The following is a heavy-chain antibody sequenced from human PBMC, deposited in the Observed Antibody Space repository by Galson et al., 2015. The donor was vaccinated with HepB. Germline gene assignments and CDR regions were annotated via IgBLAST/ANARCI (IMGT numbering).Heavy chain of an antibody. CDR2: ISWNSGSI. Sequence: SLRLSCAASGFTFDDYAMHWVRQAPGKGLEWVSGISWNSGSIGYADSVKGRFTISRDNAKNSLYLQMNSLRAEDTALYYCAKDLSSDPYYYMDVWGKGTTVTVSS. J-gene: IGHJ6*03. CDR1: GFTFDDYA. D-gene: IGHD3-10*01. V-gene: IGHV3-9*01. CDR3: AKDLSSDPYYYMDV.